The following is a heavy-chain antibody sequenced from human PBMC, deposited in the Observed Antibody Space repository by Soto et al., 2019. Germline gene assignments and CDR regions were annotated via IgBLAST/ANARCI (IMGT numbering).Heavy chain of an antibody. J-gene: IGHJ6*02. V-gene: IGHV3-30-3*01. CDR1: GFTLSSYA. D-gene: IGHD4-4*01. CDR2: ISYDGNNK. Sequence: QVQLVESGGGVVQSGRSLRLSCAASGFTLSSYAMYWVRQAPGKGLEWVAVISYDGNNKHYADSVKGRFTISRDNSNNTLYLQITSLRPDDTVVFYCARDSFPTTTKGHGVYLYYGVDVWGQGTTVTVPS. CDR3: ARDSFPTTTKGHGVYLYYGVDV.